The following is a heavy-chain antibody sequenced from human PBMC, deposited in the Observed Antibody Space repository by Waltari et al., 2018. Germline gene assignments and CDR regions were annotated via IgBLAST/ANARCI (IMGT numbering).Heavy chain of an antibody. CDR3: ARTLAGSGSYFPDF. V-gene: IGHV5-51*01. J-gene: IGHJ4*02. Sequence: EVQLVQSGAQVKKPGESLKISCKSSGYSFTSYCIGWVRQMPGKGLECMGIIYPSDSDTRYSPSFQGQVTISADKSISTAYLQWSSLKASDTAMYYCARTLAGSGSYFPDFWGPGTQVTVSS. D-gene: IGHD3-10*01. CDR2: IYPSDSDT. CDR1: GYSFTSYC.